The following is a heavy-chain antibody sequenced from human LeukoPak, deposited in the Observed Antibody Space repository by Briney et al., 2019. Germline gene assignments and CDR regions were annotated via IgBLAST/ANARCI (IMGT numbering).Heavy chain of an antibody. CDR1: GGSISSHY. Sequence: SETLSPTCTVSGGSISSHYWSWIRQPPGKGLEWIGDIYYSGSTNYNPSLKSRVTISVDTSKNQFSLKLSSVTAADTAVYYCATVEYQLLSGYFYYYMDVWGKGTTVTVSS. CDR3: ATVEYQLLSGYFYYYMDV. J-gene: IGHJ6*03. D-gene: IGHD2-2*01. V-gene: IGHV4-59*11. CDR2: IYYSGST.